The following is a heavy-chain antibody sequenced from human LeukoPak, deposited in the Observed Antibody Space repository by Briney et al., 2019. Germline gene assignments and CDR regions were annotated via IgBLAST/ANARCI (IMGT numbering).Heavy chain of an antibody. CDR3: ASESVPAASIFDY. CDR2: IIPIFGTA. CDR1: GGTFSSYA. J-gene: IGHJ4*02. D-gene: IGHD2-2*01. Sequence: SVKVSCKASGGTFSSYAISWVRQAPGQGLEWMGRIIPIFGTANYAQKFQGRVTITTDESTSTAYMELSSLRSEDTAVYYCASESVPAASIFDYWGQGTLVTVSS. V-gene: IGHV1-69*05.